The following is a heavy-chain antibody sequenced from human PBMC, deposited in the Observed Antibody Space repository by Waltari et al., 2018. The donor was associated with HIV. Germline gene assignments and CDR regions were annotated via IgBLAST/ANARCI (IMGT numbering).Heavy chain of an antibody. D-gene: IGHD3-9*01. CDR2: MNPNSRKI. CDR3: ARTICLPGSTAGWYYGLDV. V-gene: IGHV1-8*01. J-gene: IGHJ6*02. Sequence: QVQLVQSGAEVKKPGASVKVSCKTAGYNFTTYDINWLRQATGQGLEWVGCMNPNSRKIAFAQKFQGRLTMTRNTSISTAYMELSGLSCEDTAVYYCARTICLPGSTAGWYYGLDVWGQGTTVTVSS. CDR1: GYNFTTYD.